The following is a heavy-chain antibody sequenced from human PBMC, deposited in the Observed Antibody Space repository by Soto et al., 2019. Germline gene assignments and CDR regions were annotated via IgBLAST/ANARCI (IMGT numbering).Heavy chain of an antibody. V-gene: IGHV4-59*01. Sequence: SETLSLTCTAYGESFNGYYWSWIRQAPGKGLEWVGHIYYTGSTNYNPALNDRVTISVDTSKNHFSLQLTSVAAADTAVYYCARGAGFSYASTWFDIWGQGTLVTVSS. D-gene: IGHD5-18*01. J-gene: IGHJ5*02. CDR2: IYYTGST. CDR3: ARGAGFSYASTWFDI. CDR1: GESFNGYY.